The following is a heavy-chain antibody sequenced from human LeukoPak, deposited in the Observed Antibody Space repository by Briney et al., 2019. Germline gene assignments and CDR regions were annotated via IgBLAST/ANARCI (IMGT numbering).Heavy chain of an antibody. CDR1: GFTFSSYE. CDR3: ARDLEEGSTSCHDY. D-gene: IGHD2-2*01. J-gene: IGHJ4*02. V-gene: IGHV3-48*03. CDR2: ISSSGSTI. Sequence: GGSLSLSCAASGFTFSSYEMNWVRQAPGKGLEWVSYISSSGSTIYYADSVKGRFTISRDNAKNSLYLQMNSLRAEDTAVYYCARDLEEGSTSCHDYWGQGTLVTVSS.